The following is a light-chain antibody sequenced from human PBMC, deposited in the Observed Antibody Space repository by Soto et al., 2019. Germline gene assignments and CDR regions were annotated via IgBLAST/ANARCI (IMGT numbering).Light chain of an antibody. CDR3: QQYQNLWA. V-gene: IGKV3D-15*01. CDR2: SAS. CDR1: QSVSSF. J-gene: IGKJ1*01. Sequence: EIVLTQSPATLSLSPGERATLSCRASQSVSSFLAWYQQKPGQAPRLLIYSASTRATGIPARFSGSGSGTEFTLTISGLQSEDFALYYCQQYQNLWAFGQGTKVDIK.